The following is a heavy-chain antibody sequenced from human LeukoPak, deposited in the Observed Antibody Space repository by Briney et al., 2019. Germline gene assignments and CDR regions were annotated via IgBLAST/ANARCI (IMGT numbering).Heavy chain of an antibody. CDR1: GFTFSSYA. V-gene: IGHV3-23*01. J-gene: IGHJ4*02. Sequence: GGSLRLSCAASGFTFSSYAMSWVRQAPGKGLEWVSAISGTGGSTYYADSVKGRFTISRDNSKKTLYLQVNSLRAEDTAVYYCAKRDHYYYDSGGYYFFDYWGQGALVTVSS. D-gene: IGHD3-10*01. CDR3: AKRDHYYYDSGGYYFFDY. CDR2: ISGTGGST.